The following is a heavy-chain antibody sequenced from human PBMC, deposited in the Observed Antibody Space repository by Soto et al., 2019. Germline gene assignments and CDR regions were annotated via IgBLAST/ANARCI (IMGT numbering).Heavy chain of an antibody. J-gene: IGHJ4*02. V-gene: IGHV4-30-2*01. CDR2: TYHSGNT. CDR3: ARGMAEEQIFYYFDY. CDR1: GDTISTGGYT. Sequence: SETLSLTCAVSGDTISTGGYTWAWIRQPPGKALEWIGNTYHSGNTYYNPSLKSRVIISLDTSKNQFSLKVNSVTAADTAVYYCARGMAEEQIFYYFDYWGQGALVTVSS. D-gene: IGHD3-9*01.